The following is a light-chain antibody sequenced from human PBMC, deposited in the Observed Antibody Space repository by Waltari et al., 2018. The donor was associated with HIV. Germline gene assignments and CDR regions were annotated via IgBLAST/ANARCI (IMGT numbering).Light chain of an antibody. V-gene: IGLV2-14*01. J-gene: IGLJ2*01. CDR2: EVT. CDR1: RNDIGTYNY. Sequence: QSALTQPASVSGSPGQSITIPCTGTRNDIGTYNYVSWYQQHPGNVPKLLIYEVTKRPSGVSNRFSGSKSGNTASLTISGLQAEDEAAYYCCSYTSTTTSILFAGGTKLTVL. CDR3: CSYTSTTTSIL.